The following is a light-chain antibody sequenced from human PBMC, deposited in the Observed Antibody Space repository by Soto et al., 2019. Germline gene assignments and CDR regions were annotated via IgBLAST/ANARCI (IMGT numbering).Light chain of an antibody. Sequence: DIQMAQSPSTVSASVGDSVTITCRASQTISSWLAWYQQKPGKAPKLLIYKASNLESGVPSRFSGSGSGTEFSLTTSSLQPDDFATYYCQQYKSFSLTFGGGTKVDIK. J-gene: IGKJ4*01. CDR2: KAS. CDR3: QQYKSFSLT. CDR1: QTISSW. V-gene: IGKV1-5*03.